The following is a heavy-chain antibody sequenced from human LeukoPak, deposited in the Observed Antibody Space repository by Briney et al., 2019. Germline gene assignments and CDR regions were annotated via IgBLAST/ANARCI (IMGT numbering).Heavy chain of an antibody. Sequence: GGSLRLSCAASEFSVGSNYMTWVRQAPGKGLEWVSLIYSGGSTYYADSVKGRFTISRDNSKNTLYLQMNSLRAEDTAVYYCAREYCSSTSCYHSYYYYYYMDVWGKGTTVTVSS. J-gene: IGHJ6*03. D-gene: IGHD2-2*01. V-gene: IGHV3-66*01. CDR3: AREYCSSTSCYHSYYYYYYMDV. CDR1: EFSVGSNY. CDR2: IYSGGST.